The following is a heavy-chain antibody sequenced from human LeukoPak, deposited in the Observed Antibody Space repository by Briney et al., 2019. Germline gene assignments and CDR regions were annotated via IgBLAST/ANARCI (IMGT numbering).Heavy chain of an antibody. CDR2: IIPIFGTA. CDR1: GGTFSSYA. CDR3: ARGQGYYPKEGIDH. J-gene: IGHJ4*02. D-gene: IGHD3-16*01. Sequence: SVKVSCKASGGTFSSYAISWVRQAPGQGLEWMGGIIPIFGTANYAQKFQGRVTITADESTSTAYMELSSLRSEDTAVYYCARGQGYYPKEGIDHWGQGTLVTVSS. V-gene: IGHV1-69*13.